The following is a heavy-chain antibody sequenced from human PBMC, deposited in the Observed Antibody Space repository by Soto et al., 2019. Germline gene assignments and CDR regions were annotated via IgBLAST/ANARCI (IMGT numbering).Heavy chain of an antibody. CDR3: ARDKGSSTSCYLLNY. Sequence: ASVKVSCKASGYTFTSYAMHWVRQAPGQRLEWMGWINAGNGNTKYSQKFQGRVTITRDTSASTAYMELSSLRAEDTAVYYCARDKGSSTSCYLLNYWCQGTLVTVS. CDR1: GYTFTSYA. V-gene: IGHV1-3*01. D-gene: IGHD2-2*01. CDR2: INAGNGNT. J-gene: IGHJ4*02.